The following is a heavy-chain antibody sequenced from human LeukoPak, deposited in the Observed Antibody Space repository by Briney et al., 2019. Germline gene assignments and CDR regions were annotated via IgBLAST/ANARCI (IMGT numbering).Heavy chain of an antibody. CDR2: INHSGST. V-gene: IGHV4-34*01. Sequence: PSETLSLTCAVYGGSFSGYYWSWIRQPPGKGLEWIGEINHSGSTNYNLSLKSRVTISVDTSKNQFSLKLSSVTAADTAVYYCARGQWGGYFDYWGQGTLVTVSS. J-gene: IGHJ4*02. CDR3: ARGQWGGYFDY. CDR1: GGSFSGYY. D-gene: IGHD1-26*01.